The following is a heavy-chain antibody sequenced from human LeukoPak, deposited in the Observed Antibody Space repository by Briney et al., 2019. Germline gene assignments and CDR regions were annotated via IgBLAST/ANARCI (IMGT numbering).Heavy chain of an antibody. Sequence: PSETLSLTCTVSGGSISSSSYYWGWIRQPPGKGLEWIGSLYYSGSTYYNPSLKSRVTISVDTSKNQFSLKLSSVTAADTAMYYCARGYYDLLTGYSNGFDYWGQGTLVTVSS. J-gene: IGHJ4*02. CDR2: LYYSGST. CDR1: GGSISSSSYY. V-gene: IGHV4-39*07. D-gene: IGHD3-9*01. CDR3: ARGYYDLLTGYSNGFDY.